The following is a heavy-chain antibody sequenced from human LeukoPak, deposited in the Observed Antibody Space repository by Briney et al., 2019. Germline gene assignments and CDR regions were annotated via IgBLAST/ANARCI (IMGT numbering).Heavy chain of an antibody. D-gene: IGHD7-27*01. V-gene: IGHV3-72*01. Sequence: GGSLRLSCAASGFTFSDHHMDWVRQAPGEGLEWVARIRNKANRYTTEYAASVKGRFTISRDDSENSLYLQMDSLKTEDTAVYYCARGPLGIAPFDYWGQGTLVTVSS. CDR1: GFTFSDHH. CDR2: IRNKANRYTT. CDR3: ARGPLGIAPFDY. J-gene: IGHJ4*02.